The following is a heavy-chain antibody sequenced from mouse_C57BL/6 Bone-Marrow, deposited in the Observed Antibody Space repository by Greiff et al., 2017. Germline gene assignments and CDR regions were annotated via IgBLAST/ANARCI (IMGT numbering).Heavy chain of an antibody. CDR2: IYPRSGNT. V-gene: IGHV1-81*01. Sequence: QVQLKQSGAELARPGASVKLSCKASGYTFTSYGISWVKQRTGQGLEWIGEIYPRSGNTYYNEKFKGKATLTADKSSSTAYMELRSLTSEDSAVYSCARSKDYYGSRYFDVWGTGTTVTVSS. CDR1: GYTFTSYG. J-gene: IGHJ1*03. D-gene: IGHD1-1*01. CDR3: ARSKDYYGSRYFDV.